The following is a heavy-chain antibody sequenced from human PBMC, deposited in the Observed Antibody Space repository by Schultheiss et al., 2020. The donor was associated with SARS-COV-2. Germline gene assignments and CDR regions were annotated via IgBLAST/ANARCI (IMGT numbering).Heavy chain of an antibody. CDR2: ISGSGDNT. V-gene: IGHV3-23*01. Sequence: GGSLRLSCAASGFTFGIYALTWVRQPPGKGLEWVSAISGSGDNTYYADSVKGRFTISRDNSKNTLYLQMNSLRAEDTAVYYCAKRLSDYSYYYYMDVWGKGTTVTVSS. CDR3: AKRLSDYSYYYYMDV. J-gene: IGHJ6*03. CDR1: GFTFGIYA. D-gene: IGHD4-11*01.